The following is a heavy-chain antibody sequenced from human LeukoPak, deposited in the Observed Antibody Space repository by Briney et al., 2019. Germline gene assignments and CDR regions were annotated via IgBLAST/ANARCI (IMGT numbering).Heavy chain of an antibody. J-gene: IGHJ6*02. D-gene: IGHD4-17*01. CDR2: INHSGST. V-gene: IGHV4-34*01. CDR1: GGSFSGYY. Sequence: SETLSLTCAVYGGSFSGYYWSWIRQPPGKGLEWIGEINHSGSTNYNPSLKSRVTISVDTSKNQFSLKLSSVTAADTAVYYCARGSGYRDYGDYYYGMDVWGQGTTVTVSS. CDR3: ARGSGYRDYGDYYYGMDV.